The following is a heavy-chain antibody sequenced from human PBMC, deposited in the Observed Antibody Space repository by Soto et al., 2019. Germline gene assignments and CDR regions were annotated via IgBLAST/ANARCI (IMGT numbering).Heavy chain of an antibody. CDR2: MNPNSGNT. CDR3: ARKGSSWYNWFDP. CDR1: GYPFTSYD. D-gene: IGHD6-13*01. V-gene: IGHV1-8*01. J-gene: IGHJ5*02. Sequence: GXAVKVSCKASGYPFTSYDINWVRQATGQGLEWMGWMNPNSGNTGYAQKFQGRVTMTRNTSISTAYMELSSLRSEDTAVYYCARKGSSWYNWFDPWGQGTLVTVSS.